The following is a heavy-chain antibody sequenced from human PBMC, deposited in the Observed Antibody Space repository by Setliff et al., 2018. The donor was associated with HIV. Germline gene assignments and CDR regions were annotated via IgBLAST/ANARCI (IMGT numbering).Heavy chain of an antibody. CDR1: GFTFSSYA. CDR2: ISYDGSDK. J-gene: IGHJ3*02. Sequence: GGSLRLSCVASGFTFSSYAMHWVRQAPGEGLEWVTVISYDGSDKYYADSVKGRFTISRDESKNTLYLQMNILRAEDTAVYFCARDYIYGTRDAFDIWGQGTMVTVSS. V-gene: IGHV3-30*04. D-gene: IGHD3-3*02. CDR3: ARDYIYGTRDAFDI.